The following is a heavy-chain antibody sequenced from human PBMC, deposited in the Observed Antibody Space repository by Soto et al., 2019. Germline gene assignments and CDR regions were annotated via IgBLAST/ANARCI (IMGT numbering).Heavy chain of an antibody. V-gene: IGHV3-48*02. CDR3: ARDRSTIYGVVTPIDY. Sequence: GGSLRLSCAASGFTVSSSSMSWVRQAPGKGLEWISYISSGGDTIYYADSVRGRFTVSRDNTKNSLYLQMDSLRDEDTAVYYCARDRSTIYGVVTPIDYWGQGTLVTVSS. J-gene: IGHJ4*02. CDR2: ISSGGDTI. D-gene: IGHD3-3*01. CDR1: GFTVSSSS.